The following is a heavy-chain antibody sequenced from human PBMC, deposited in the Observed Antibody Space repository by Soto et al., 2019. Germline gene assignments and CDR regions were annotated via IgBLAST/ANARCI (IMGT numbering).Heavy chain of an antibody. CDR2: ISYDGTDK. CDR1: GFTFSAYG. Sequence: GGSLRLSCAASGFTFSAYGLHWVRQAPGKGLEWVAFISYDGTDKTYADAVKGLFTISRDNSQNTLSLQMNSLGPEDKAVYYCARSLVTKVKRLIDPWGQGTLVTVSS. J-gene: IGHJ5*01. V-gene: IGHV3-30-3*01. D-gene: IGHD6-6*01. CDR3: ARSLVTKVKRLIDP.